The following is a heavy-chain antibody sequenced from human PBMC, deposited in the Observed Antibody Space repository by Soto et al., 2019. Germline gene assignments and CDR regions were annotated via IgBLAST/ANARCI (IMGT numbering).Heavy chain of an antibody. Sequence: PGESLKISCKGSGYSFTSYWIGWVRQMPGKGLEWMGIIYPDDSDTRYSPSFQGQVTISADKSISTAYLQWSSLKASDTAMYYCARMKSRFDELSDSSGMDVWGQGTTVTVSS. CDR1: GYSFTSYW. CDR2: IYPDDSDT. D-gene: IGHD3-9*01. V-gene: IGHV5-51*01. CDR3: ARMKSRFDELSDSSGMDV. J-gene: IGHJ6*02.